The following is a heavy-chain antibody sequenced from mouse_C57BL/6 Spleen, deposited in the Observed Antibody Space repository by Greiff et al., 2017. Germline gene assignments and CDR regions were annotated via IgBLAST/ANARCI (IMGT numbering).Heavy chain of an antibody. Sequence: QVQLQQPGAELVKPGASVKLSCKASGYTFTSYWMQWVKQRPGQGLEWIGEIDPSDSYTNYNQKFKGKATLTVDTSSSPAYRQLSSLTSEDSAVYYCARQHYYGSSQLGLGDYWGQGTTLTVSS. J-gene: IGHJ2*01. CDR1: GYTFTSYW. V-gene: IGHV1-50*01. D-gene: IGHD1-1*01. CDR3: ARQHYYGSSQLGLGDY. CDR2: IDPSDSYT.